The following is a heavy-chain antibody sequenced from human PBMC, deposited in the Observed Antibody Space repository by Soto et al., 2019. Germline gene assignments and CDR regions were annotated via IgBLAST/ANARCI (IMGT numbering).Heavy chain of an antibody. CDR3: AHRQRTVYFDY. CDR2: IYWDDDK. V-gene: IGHV2-5*02. D-gene: IGHD4-17*01. J-gene: IGHJ4*02. CDR1: GFSLSTSGVG. Sequence: SGPTLVNPTQTLTLTCTFSGFSLSTSGVGVGWIRQPPGKALERLALIYWDDDKRYSPSLKSGLTITEDTSKNQVVLTMTNMDPVDTATYYCAHRQRTVYFDYWGQGNLVTVSS.